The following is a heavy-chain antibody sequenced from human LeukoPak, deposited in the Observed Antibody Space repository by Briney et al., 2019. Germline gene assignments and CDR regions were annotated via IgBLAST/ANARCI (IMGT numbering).Heavy chain of an antibody. D-gene: IGHD4-11*01. CDR1: GGSISSSSYY. V-gene: IGHV4-39*01. CDR2: IYYSGST. J-gene: IGHJ6*03. CDR3: ARRWVTTDYYYYMDV. Sequence: SETLSLTCTVSGGSISSSSYYWGWIRQPPGKGLEWIGSIYYSGSTYYNPSLKSRVTISVDTSKNQFSLKLSSVTAADTAVYYCARRWVTTDYYYYMDVWGKGTTVTVSS.